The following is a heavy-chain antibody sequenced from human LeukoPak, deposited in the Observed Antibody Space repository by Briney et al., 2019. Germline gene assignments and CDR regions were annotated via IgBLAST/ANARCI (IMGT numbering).Heavy chain of an antibody. J-gene: IGHJ4*02. CDR2: INPSGGTT. Sequence: ASVKVSCKTSGYTFTTYYIHWVRQAPGQGLEWLGIINPSGGTTTYAQKFQGRVTMTTDTSTSTPYMEQRSLRSDDTAVYYCARVSWSSWYVGAHDYWGQGTLVTVSS. CDR1: GYTFTTYY. CDR3: ARVSWSSWYVGAHDY. V-gene: IGHV1-46*01. D-gene: IGHD6-13*01.